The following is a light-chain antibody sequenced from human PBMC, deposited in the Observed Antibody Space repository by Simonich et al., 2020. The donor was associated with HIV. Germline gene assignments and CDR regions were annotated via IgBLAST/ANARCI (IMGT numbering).Light chain of an antibody. CDR3: QQYGSSLS. V-gene: IGKV1-NL1*01. CDR2: GAS. J-gene: IGKJ4*01. CDR1: QGISNS. Sequence: DIQMTQSPSSLSASVGDRVTITCRASQGISNSLAWYQQKPGKAPNLLLYGASRLESGVPPRFSGSGYGTVYTLTISSLQPEDFAVYYCQQYGSSLSFGGGTKVEIK.